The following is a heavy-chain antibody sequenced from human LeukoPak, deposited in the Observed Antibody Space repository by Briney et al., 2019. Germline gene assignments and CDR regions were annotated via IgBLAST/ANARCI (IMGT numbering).Heavy chain of an antibody. V-gene: IGHV1-69*04. J-gene: IGHJ4*02. CDR2: IIPILGIA. CDR3: ARDRDSASDY. D-gene: IGHD6-25*01. CDR1: GYTFTAYY. Sequence: ASVKVSCKASGYTFTAYYIHWVRQAPGQGLEWMGRIIPILGIANYAQKFQGRVTITADKSTSTAYMELSSLRSEDTAVYYCARDRDSASDYWGQGTLVTASS.